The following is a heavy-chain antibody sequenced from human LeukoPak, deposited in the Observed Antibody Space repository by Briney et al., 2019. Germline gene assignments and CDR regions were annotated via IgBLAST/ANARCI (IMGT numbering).Heavy chain of an antibody. CDR1: GFTFSCFG. V-gene: IGHV3-23*01. D-gene: IGHD2-8*02. J-gene: IGHJ5*02. CDR3: ATYRQVLLPFEA. CDR2: LNSRGGNT. Sequence: GGSLRLSCAASGFTFSCFGMSWVPQAPGKGLEWVSGLNSRGGNTYYADSVKGRVTISRDNSKNTLYLQMNSLRVEDTAVYYCATYRQVLLPFEAWGQGTLVTVAS.